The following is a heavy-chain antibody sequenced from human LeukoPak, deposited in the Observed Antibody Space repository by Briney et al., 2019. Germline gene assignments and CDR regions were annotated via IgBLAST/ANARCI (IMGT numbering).Heavy chain of an antibody. V-gene: IGHV4-34*01. J-gene: IGHJ3*02. D-gene: IGHD6-13*01. CDR2: INHSGST. CDR3: ATRIAGYRAFDI. CDR1: GGSFSGYY. Sequence: SETLSLTCAVYGGSFSGYYWSWIRQPPGKGLEWIGEINHSGSTNYNPSLKSRVTISVDTSKNQFSLKLSPVTAADTAVYYCATRIAGYRAFDIWGQGTMVTVSS.